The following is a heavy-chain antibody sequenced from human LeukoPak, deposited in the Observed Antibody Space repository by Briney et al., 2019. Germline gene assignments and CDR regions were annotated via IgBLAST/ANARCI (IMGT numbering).Heavy chain of an antibody. CDR1: GWSFSGYY. V-gene: IGHV4-59*12. Sequence: PSETLSLTCAVFGWSFSGYYWSWIRQPPGKGLEWIGYIYYSGSTNYNPSLKSRVTMSVDTSKNQFSLKLSSVTAADTAVYYCARVKVTMVRGVPRTNYFDYWGQGTLVTVSS. D-gene: IGHD3-10*01. J-gene: IGHJ4*02. CDR2: IYYSGST. CDR3: ARVKVTMVRGVPRTNYFDY.